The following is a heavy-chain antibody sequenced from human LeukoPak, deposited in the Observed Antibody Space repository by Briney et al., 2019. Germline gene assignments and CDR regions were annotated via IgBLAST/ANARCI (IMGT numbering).Heavy chain of an antibody. V-gene: IGHV3-30*03. CDR1: GFTFSSYG. J-gene: IGHJ6*02. Sequence: PGWSLRLSCAASGFTFSSYGMHWVRQTPGKGLEWVAVISYDGSNKYYADSVKGRFTISRDNSKNTLYLQMNSLRAEDTAVYYCARYCGGDCYGMDVWGQGTTVTVSS. CDR2: ISYDGSNK. CDR3: ARYCGGDCYGMDV. D-gene: IGHD2-21*01.